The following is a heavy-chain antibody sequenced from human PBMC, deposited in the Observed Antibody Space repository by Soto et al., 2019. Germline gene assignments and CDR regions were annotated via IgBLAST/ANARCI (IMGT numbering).Heavy chain of an antibody. CDR2: IYYSGST. V-gene: IGHV4-31*03. J-gene: IGHJ6*02. CDR1: GGSISSGGYY. D-gene: IGHD3-22*01. CDR3: ARDTPNNYYGSSGRAEYGMDV. Sequence: GPGPVMSSETLSLTCTVSGGSISSGGYYWSWIRQHPGKGLEWIGYIYYSGSTYYNPSLKSRVTISVDTSKNQFSLKLSSVTAADTAVYYCARDTPNNYYGSSGRAEYGMDVWGQGTTVTVSS.